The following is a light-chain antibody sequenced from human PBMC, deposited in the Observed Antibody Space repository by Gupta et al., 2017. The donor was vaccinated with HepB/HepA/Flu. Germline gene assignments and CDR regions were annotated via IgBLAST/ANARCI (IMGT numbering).Light chain of an antibody. Sequence: LPTPPSASGTPYQRVPISCSGSSANIGSNYVYWYQQLPGTAPQLLIYRNNQRPSGVPNRFSGSKSGTAASLSISGLRAEDEADYYCAAWDDSLSCVVFGGGTKLTVL. CDR3: AAWDDSLSCVV. J-gene: IGLJ2*01. CDR1: SANIGSNY. CDR2: RNN. V-gene: IGLV1-47*01.